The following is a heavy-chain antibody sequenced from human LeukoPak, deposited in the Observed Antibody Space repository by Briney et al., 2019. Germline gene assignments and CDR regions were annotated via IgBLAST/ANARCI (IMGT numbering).Heavy chain of an antibody. Sequence: GRSLRLSCAASGFTFSSYGMHWVRQAPGKGLEWVAVIWYDGSNKYYADSVKGRFTISRDNSKNTLYLQMNSLRAEDTAVYYCASPVGATTPYYYGMDVWGQGTTVTVSS. CDR2: IWYDGSNK. CDR3: ASPVGATTPYYYGMDV. J-gene: IGHJ6*02. CDR1: GFTFSSYG. D-gene: IGHD1-26*01. V-gene: IGHV3-33*01.